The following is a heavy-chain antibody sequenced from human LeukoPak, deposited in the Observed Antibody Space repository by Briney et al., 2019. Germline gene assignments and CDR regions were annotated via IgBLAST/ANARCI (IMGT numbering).Heavy chain of an antibody. D-gene: IGHD7-27*01. Sequence: GGSLRLSCAASGFTFGSYWMHWVRQAPGKGLVWVSRINTDGSSTSDADSVRGRVTISRDNSKNTLYLQMSSLRAEDTAVYYCVKANWGGAFDIWGQGTMVTVSS. CDR3: VKANWGGAFDI. V-gene: IGHV3-74*01. CDR1: GFTFGSYW. CDR2: INTDGSST. J-gene: IGHJ3*02.